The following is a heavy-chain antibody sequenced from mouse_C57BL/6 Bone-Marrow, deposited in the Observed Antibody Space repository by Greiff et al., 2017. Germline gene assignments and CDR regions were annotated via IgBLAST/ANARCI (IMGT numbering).Heavy chain of an antibody. D-gene: IGHD1-1*02. V-gene: IGHV1-64*01. CDR1: GYTFTSYW. CDR3: ASETTVVAY. Sequence: VQLQQPGAELVKPGASVKLSCKASGYTFTSYWMHWVKQRPGQGLEWIGMIYPNSGTTYYNEKFKGKATLPSDKSSSTAYMKLRSLTSEDSAVYFYASETTVVAYWGQGTLVTVSA. J-gene: IGHJ3*01. CDR2: IYPNSGTT.